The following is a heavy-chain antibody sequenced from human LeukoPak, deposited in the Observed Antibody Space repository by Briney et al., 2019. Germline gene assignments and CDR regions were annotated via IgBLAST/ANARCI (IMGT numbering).Heavy chain of an antibody. CDR1: GGSISSYY. CDR2: IYYSGST. Sequence: PSETLSLTCTVSGGSISSYYWSWIRQPPGKGLDWIGYIYYSGSTNHNPSLKSRVTISVDTSKNQFSLKLSSVTAADTAVYYCARDLAYCSSTSCHPREGERGYSGYDLPGAPASNEYNWFDPWGQGTLVTVSS. V-gene: IGHV4-59*01. CDR3: ARDLAYCSSTSCHPREGERGYSGYDLPGAPASNEYNWFDP. J-gene: IGHJ5*02. D-gene: IGHD2-2*01.